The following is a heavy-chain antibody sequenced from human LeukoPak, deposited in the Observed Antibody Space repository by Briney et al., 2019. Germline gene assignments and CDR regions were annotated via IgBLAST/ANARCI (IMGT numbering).Heavy chain of an antibody. CDR3: AKRFLEYLLPTYHYNYYMDV. CDR1: GFTFSSYG. Sequence: QAGGSLRLSCAASGFTFSSYGMHWVRQAPGKGLEWVAFIRYDGSNKYYADSVKGRFTISRDNSKNSLYLQMNSLRAEDTAVYYCAKRFLEYLLPTYHYNYYMDVWGKGTTVTVSS. V-gene: IGHV3-30*02. J-gene: IGHJ6*03. D-gene: IGHD3-3*01. CDR2: IRYDGSNK.